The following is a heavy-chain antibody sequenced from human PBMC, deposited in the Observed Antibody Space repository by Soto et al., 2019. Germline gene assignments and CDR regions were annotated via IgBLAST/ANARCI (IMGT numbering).Heavy chain of an antibody. CDR2: INAGNGNT. V-gene: IGHV1-3*01. CDR3: ARVPLRYNWFDP. D-gene: IGHD4-17*01. Sequence: SCKASGYTFTSYAMHWVRQAPGQRLEWMGWINAGNGNTKYSQKFQGRVTITRDTSASTAYMELSSLRSEDTAVYYCARVPLRYNWFDPWGQGTLVTVSS. J-gene: IGHJ5*02. CDR1: GYTFTSYA.